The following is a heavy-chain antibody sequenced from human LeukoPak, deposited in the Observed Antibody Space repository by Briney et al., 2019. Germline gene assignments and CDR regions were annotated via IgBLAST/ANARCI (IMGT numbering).Heavy chain of an antibody. CDR3: ARGWGEGYCSGGSCSDSVFDY. CDR2: INPIFGTA. D-gene: IGHD2-15*01. Sequence: GASVKVSCKASGCTFSSYAISWVRQAPGQGLEWMGGINPIFGTANYAQKFQGRVTITADESMSTASLELSRLRSDDTSGYYCARGWGEGYCSGGSCSDSVFDYWGQGTLVTVSS. J-gene: IGHJ4*02. V-gene: IGHV1-69*13. CDR1: GCTFSSYA.